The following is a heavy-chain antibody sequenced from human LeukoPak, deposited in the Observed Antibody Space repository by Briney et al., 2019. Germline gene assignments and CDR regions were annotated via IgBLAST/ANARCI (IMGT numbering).Heavy chain of an antibody. V-gene: IGHV1-69*04. CDR3: ARGGRGLAVSPGVRSPPFDP. J-gene: IGHJ5*02. CDR1: GYTFTSYY. CDR2: IIPILGIA. Sequence: SVKVSCKASGYTFTSYYMHWVRQAPGQGLEWMGRIIPILGIANYAQKFQGRVTITADKSTSTAYMELSSLRSEDTAVYYCARGGRGLAVSPGVRSPPFDPWGQGTLVTVSS. D-gene: IGHD6-19*01.